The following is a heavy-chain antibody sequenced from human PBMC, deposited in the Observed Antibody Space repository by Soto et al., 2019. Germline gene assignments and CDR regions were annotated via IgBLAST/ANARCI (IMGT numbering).Heavy chain of an antibody. CDR2: IKSKTDGGTT. V-gene: IGHV3-15*01. CDR3: TTPYYYDSSGYYYYYGMDV. CDR1: GFTFSNAW. D-gene: IGHD3-22*01. Sequence: GGSLRLSCAASGFTFSNAWMSWVRQAPGKGLEWVGRIKSKTDGGTTDYAAPVKGRFTISRDDSKNTLYLQMNSLKTEDTAMYYCTTPYYYDSSGYYYYYGMDVWGQGTTVTVSS. J-gene: IGHJ6*02.